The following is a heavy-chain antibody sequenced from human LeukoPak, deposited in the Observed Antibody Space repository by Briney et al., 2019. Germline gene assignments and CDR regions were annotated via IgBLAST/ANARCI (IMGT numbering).Heavy chain of an antibody. CDR1: GFTFSSYA. CDR2: IKQDGSEK. D-gene: IGHD3-22*01. Sequence: PGGSLRLSCAASGFTFSSYAMHWVRQAPGKGLEWVANIKQDGSEKYYVDSVKGRFTISRDNAKNSLYLQMNSLRAEDTAVYYCARDDKLNYWGQGTLVTVSS. CDR3: ARDDKLNY. J-gene: IGHJ4*02. V-gene: IGHV3-7*01.